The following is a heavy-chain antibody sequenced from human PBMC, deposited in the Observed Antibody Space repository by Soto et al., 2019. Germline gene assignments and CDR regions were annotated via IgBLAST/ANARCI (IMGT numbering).Heavy chain of an antibody. CDR3: ASPKIAFYNWFYP. CDR1: GGSISSSSYY. D-gene: IGHD3-3*02. J-gene: IGHJ5*02. V-gene: IGHV4-39*01. Sequence: PSETLSLTCTVSGGSISSSSYYWGWIRQPPGKGLEWIGSIYYSGSTYYNPSLKSRVTISVDTSKNQFSLKLSSVTAADTAVYYCASPKIAFYNWFYPWGQGTLVTVS. CDR2: IYYSGST.